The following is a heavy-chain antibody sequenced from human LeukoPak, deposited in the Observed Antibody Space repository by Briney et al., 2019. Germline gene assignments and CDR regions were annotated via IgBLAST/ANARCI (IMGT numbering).Heavy chain of an antibody. CDR1: GGTFSSYA. V-gene: IGHV1-46*01. CDR3: ARGPWIYIGYPSYYFDY. CDR2: INPNGGST. Sequence: ASVKVSCKASGGTFSSYAISWVRQAPGQGLEWVGIINPNGGSTNFAQKFQGRVTMITDMSTSTVYMELSSLRSEDTAVYYCARGPWIYIGYPSYYFDYWGQGTLVTVSS. D-gene: IGHD5-12*01. J-gene: IGHJ4*02.